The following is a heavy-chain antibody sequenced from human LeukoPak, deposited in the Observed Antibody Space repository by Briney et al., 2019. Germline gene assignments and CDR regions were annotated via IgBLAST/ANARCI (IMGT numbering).Heavy chain of an antibody. CDR2: IDGSGETI. J-gene: IGHJ4*02. V-gene: IGHV3-48*02. Sequence: GESLRLSCAASGFTFSDYSMNGVRQAPGKGLEWVSYIDGSGETIYYADSVKGRFTISRDNAKNSLYLQMNSLRDEDTAVYYCSRRFDCWGQGTLVTVSS. CDR3: SRRFDC. CDR1: GFTFSDYS.